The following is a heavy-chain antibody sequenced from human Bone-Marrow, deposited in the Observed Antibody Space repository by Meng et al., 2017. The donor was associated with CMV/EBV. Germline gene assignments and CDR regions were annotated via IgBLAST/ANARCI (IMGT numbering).Heavy chain of an antibody. V-gene: IGHV4-59*01. CDR3: AREYSSFDD. J-gene: IGHJ4*02. D-gene: IGHD5-18*01. CDR2: ISYSGTT. CDR1: GDSISSFY. Sequence: SETLSLTCTVSGDSISSFYWHWIRQSPGKGLEWIGYISYSGTTNYYPSLKSRVTISRDTSKNQFSLKLTSVTPADTAVYYCAREYSSFDDWGQGTLVTVSS.